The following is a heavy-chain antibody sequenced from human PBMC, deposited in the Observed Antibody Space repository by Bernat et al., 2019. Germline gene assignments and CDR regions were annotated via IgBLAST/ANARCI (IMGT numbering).Heavy chain of an antibody. Sequence: QVQLQESGPGLVKPSETLSLTCTVSGGSISSYYWSWIRQPPGKGLEWIGYIYYSGSTNYNPSLKSRVTISVDTSKNQFSLKLSSVTAADTAVYYCARVPKGYCSSTSCYGAFDIWGQGTMVTVSS. CDR3: ARVPKGYCSSTSCYGAFDI. D-gene: IGHD2-2*01. V-gene: IGHV4-59*01. CDR1: GGSISSYY. CDR2: IYYSGST. J-gene: IGHJ3*02.